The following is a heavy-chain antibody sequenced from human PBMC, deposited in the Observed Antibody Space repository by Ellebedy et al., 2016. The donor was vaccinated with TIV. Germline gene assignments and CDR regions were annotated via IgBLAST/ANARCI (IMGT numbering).Heavy chain of an antibody. Sequence: MPSETLSLTCTVSGGSISSYYWSWIRPSAGEGLECIGRIYTSGSTNYNPSLKSRVTMSVDTSKNQFSLKLSSVTAADTAVYYCARSAAGTYGMDVWGQGTTVTVSS. CDR3: ARSAAGTYGMDV. CDR2: IYTSGST. D-gene: IGHD6-13*01. CDR1: GGSISSYY. J-gene: IGHJ6*02. V-gene: IGHV4-4*07.